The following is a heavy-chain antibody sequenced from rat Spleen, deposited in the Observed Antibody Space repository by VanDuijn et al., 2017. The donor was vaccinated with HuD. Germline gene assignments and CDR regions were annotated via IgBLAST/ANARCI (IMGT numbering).Heavy chain of an antibody. D-gene: IGHD1-5*01. V-gene: IGHV5-29*01. CDR2: ISYDGSST. J-gene: IGHJ2*01. CDR3: ARLGGYRYSRGYFDY. Sequence: EVQLVESGGGLVQPGRSLKLSCAASGFTFSNYGMAWVRQAPTKGLEWVATISYDGSSTYYRDSVKGRFTISRDNAKSTLYLQMDSLRSEDTATYYCARLGGYRYSRGYFDYWGQGVMVTVSS. CDR1: GFTFSNYG.